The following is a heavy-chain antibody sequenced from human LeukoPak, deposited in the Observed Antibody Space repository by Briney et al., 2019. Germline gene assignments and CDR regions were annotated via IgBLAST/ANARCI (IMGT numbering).Heavy chain of an antibody. Sequence: SETLSLTCTVSGGSISSYYWSWIRQPPGKGLEWIGYIYYSRSTNYNPSLKSRVTISVDTSKNQFSLKLSSVTAADTAVYYCARGLGVSADYWGQGTLVTVSS. CDR1: GGSISSYY. CDR3: ARGLGVSADY. CDR2: IYYSRST. V-gene: IGHV4-59*01. D-gene: IGHD3-16*01. J-gene: IGHJ4*02.